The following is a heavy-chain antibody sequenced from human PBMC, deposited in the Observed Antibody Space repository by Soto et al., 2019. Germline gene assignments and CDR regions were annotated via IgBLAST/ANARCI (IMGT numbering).Heavy chain of an antibody. V-gene: IGHV3-23*01. J-gene: IGHJ6*02. Sequence: GGSLRLSCAASGFTFSSYAMSWVRQAPGKGLEWVSAISGSGGSTYYADSVKGRFTISRDNSKNTLYLQMNSLRAEDTAVYYCAKSRAMVRAFWGSYRPHYGMDVWGQGTTVTVSS. CDR3: AKSRAMVRAFWGSYRPHYGMDV. CDR2: ISGSGGST. D-gene: IGHD3-16*02. CDR1: GFTFSSYA.